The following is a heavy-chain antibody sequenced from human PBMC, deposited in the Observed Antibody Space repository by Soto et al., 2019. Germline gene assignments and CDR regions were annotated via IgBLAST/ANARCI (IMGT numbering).Heavy chain of an antibody. CDR2: IYHSGST. D-gene: IGHD2-15*01. Sequence: SETLSLTCAVSGGSISSSNWWSWVRQPPGKGLEWIGEIYHSGSTNYNPSLKSRVTISVDKSKNQFSLKLSSVTAADTAVYYCARASAVVVAATWYYYYGMDVWGQGTTVTVSS. CDR3: ARASAVVVAATWYYYYGMDV. V-gene: IGHV4-4*02. J-gene: IGHJ6*02. CDR1: GGSISSSNW.